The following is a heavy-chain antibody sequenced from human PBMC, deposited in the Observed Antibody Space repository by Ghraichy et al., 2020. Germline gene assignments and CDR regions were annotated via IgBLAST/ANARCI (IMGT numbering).Heavy chain of an antibody. CDR3: ARGLGSGSYWADY. CDR2: INHSGST. CDR1: GGSFSGYY. V-gene: IGHV4-34*01. D-gene: IGHD3-10*01. J-gene: IGHJ4*02. Sequence: SETLSLTCAVYGGSFSGYYWSWIRQPPGKGLERIGEINHSGSTNYNPSLKSRVTISVDTSKNQFSLKLSSVTAADTAVYYCARGLGSGSYWADYWGQGTLVTVSS.